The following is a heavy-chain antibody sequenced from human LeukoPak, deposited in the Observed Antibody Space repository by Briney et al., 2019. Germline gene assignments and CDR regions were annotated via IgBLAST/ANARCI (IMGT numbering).Heavy chain of an antibody. Sequence: GGSLRLSCAASGFTFSSYAMSWVRQAPGKGLEWVSAISGSGGSTYYADSVKGRFTISRDNSKNTLYLQMNSLRAEDTAVYYCAKALYSYGHQASDYWGQGTLVTVSS. V-gene: IGHV3-23*01. CDR3: AKALYSYGHQASDY. CDR2: ISGSGGST. J-gene: IGHJ4*02. CDR1: GFTFSSYA. D-gene: IGHD5-18*01.